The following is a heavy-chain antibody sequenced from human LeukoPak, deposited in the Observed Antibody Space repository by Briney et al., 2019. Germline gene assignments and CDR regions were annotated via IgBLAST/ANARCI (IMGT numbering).Heavy chain of an antibody. Sequence: ASVKVSCKASGYTFTSYYMHWVRQAPGQGLEWMGIINPSVGSTSYAQRFQGRVTMTRDTSTSTVYMELSSLRSEDTAVYYCARDCCYYDSSGYYYPLLGTPPYYGMDVWGQGTTVTVSS. J-gene: IGHJ6*02. V-gene: IGHV1-46*01. CDR1: GYTFTSYY. CDR2: INPSVGST. CDR3: ARDCCYYDSSGYYYPLLGTPPYYGMDV. D-gene: IGHD3-22*01.